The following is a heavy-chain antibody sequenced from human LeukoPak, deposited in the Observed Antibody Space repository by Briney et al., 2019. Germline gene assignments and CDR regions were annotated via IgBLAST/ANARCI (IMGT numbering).Heavy chain of an antibody. Sequence: ASVKVSCKASGGTFSSYAISWVRQAPGQGLEWMGGIIPIFGTANYAQKFQGRVTITADESTSTAYMELSSLRSEDTAVYYCARACGSYCGYFDYWGREPWSPSPQ. CDR2: IIPIFGTA. CDR1: GGTFSSYA. J-gene: IGHJ4*02. V-gene: IGHV1-69*13. D-gene: IGHD1-26*01. CDR3: ARACGSYCGYFDY.